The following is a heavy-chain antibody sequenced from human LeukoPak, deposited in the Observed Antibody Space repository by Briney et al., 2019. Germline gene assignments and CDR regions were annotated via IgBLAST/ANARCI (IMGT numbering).Heavy chain of an antibody. J-gene: IGHJ4*02. D-gene: IGHD7-27*01. CDR2: IIPIFGTA. CDR3: ASSIATGDIFDY. CDR1: GGTFSSYA. Sequence: SVKVSCKASGGTFSSYAISWVRQAPGQGLEWMGGIIPIFGTANYAQKFQGRVTITTDEYTSTAYMELSSLRSEDTAVYYCASSIATGDIFDYWGQGTLVTVSS. V-gene: IGHV1-69*05.